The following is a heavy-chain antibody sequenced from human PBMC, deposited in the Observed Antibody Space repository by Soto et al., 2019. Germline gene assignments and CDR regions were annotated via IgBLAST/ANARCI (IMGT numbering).Heavy chain of an antibody. CDR2: SYYSGTT. CDR3: AKLPWADYDGIFDP. J-gene: IGHJ5*02. D-gene: IGHD4-17*01. Sequence: QVQLQESGPGLVKPSETLSLTCTVSGGSISNYYWTWIRQPPGKGLQWIGYSYYSGTTNYNPSLKIRVTISVAASTNQFPLKLSPVTAAATAVYYYAKLPWADYDGIFDPWGQGTLVTVSS. V-gene: IGHV4-59*01. CDR1: GGSISNYY.